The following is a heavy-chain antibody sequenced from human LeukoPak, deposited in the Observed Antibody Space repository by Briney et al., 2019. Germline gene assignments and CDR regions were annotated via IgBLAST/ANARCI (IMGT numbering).Heavy chain of an antibody. Sequence: PGGSLRLSCAASGFTVSSNYMTWVRQAPGKGLEWVSVIYSGGGTYYADSVKGRFSISRDNSKNTLYLQMNSQRAEDTAVYYCARDGRYCSSTSCYNWFDPWGQGTLVTVSS. CDR1: GFTVSSNY. D-gene: IGHD2-2*01. CDR2: IYSGGGT. V-gene: IGHV3-53*01. J-gene: IGHJ5*02. CDR3: ARDGRYCSSTSCYNWFDP.